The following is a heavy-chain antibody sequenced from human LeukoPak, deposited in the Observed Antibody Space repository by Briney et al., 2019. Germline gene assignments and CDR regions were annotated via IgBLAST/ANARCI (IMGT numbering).Heavy chain of an antibody. CDR1: GFTFSNAW. D-gene: IGHD3-16*01. J-gene: IGHJ4*02. Sequence: GGSLRLSCAASGFTFSNAWMSWVRQAPGKGLEWVGRIKSKTDGGTTDYAAPVKGRFTISRDDSKNTLYLQMNSLKTEDTAVYYCTTGRISWGPTTHKYWGQGTLVTVSS. V-gene: IGHV3-15*01. CDR2: IKSKTDGGTT. CDR3: TTGRISWGPTTHKY.